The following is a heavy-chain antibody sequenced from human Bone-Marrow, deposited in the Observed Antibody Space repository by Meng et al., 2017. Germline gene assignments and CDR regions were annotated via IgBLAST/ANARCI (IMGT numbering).Heavy chain of an antibody. D-gene: IGHD2/OR15-2a*01. V-gene: IGHV4-4*02. Sequence: QAQLQESGTGLVKPSGTLSLTCAVSGDSISSNNWWSWVRQPPGKGLEWIGQVYQSGSTMYKPSLKSRLSISADTSKSQFSLKLSSLTAADTAFYYCAKHQTYFAFDVWGQGALVTVSS. CDR3: AKHQTYFAFDV. J-gene: IGHJ4*02. CDR1: GDSISSNNW. CDR2: VYQSGST.